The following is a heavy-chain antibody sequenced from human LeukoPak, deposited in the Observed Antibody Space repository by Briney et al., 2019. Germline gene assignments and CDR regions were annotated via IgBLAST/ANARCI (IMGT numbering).Heavy chain of an antibody. J-gene: IGHJ4*02. V-gene: IGHV1-69*13. D-gene: IGHD2-2*01. CDR2: IVPMFTTS. CDR1: GGSFTNYA. Sequence: SVKVSCKASGGSFTNYAVSWLRQAPGHGLERMGAIVPMFTTSDYAQKFRDRVTITADESTSTVYMDLRRLTYEDTAIYYCARVKESAPVAAAIPYFFDHWGQGTLVTVSS. CDR3: ARVKESAPVAAAIPYFFDH.